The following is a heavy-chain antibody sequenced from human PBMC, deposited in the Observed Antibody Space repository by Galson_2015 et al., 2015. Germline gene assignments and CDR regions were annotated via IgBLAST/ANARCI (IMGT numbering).Heavy chain of an antibody. J-gene: IGHJ4*02. CDR3: ARGTFGVAIY. Sequence: SLRLSCAASGFTFSSSEMNWVRQAPGKGLEWVSYISSSGSTIYYADSVKGRFTISRDNAKNSLYLQMNSLRAEDTAVYYCARGTFGVAIYWGQGTLVTVSS. CDR2: ISSSGSTI. D-gene: IGHD3-3*01. V-gene: IGHV3-48*03. CDR1: GFTFSSSE.